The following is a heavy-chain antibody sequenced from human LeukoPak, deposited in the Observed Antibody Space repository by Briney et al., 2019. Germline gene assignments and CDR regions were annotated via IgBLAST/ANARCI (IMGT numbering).Heavy chain of an antibody. CDR2: INPNSGGT. CDR3: ARVPGAGPLGYYYYGMDV. CDR1: GYTFTGYY. J-gene: IGHJ6*02. D-gene: IGHD6-19*01. V-gene: IGHV1-2*02. Sequence: ASVKVSCKASGYTFTGYYMYWVRQAPGQGLEWMGWINPNSGGTNYAQKFQGRVTMTRDTSINTAYMELSRLRSDDTAVYYCARVPGAGPLGYYYYGMDVWGQGTTVTVFS.